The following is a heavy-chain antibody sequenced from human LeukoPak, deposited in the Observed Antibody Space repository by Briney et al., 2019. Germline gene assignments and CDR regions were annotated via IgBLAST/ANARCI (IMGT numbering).Heavy chain of an antibody. J-gene: IGHJ6*03. V-gene: IGHV3-9*03. CDR3: AKDKRQQLHYYIDV. CDR2: ITWNSGSI. CDR1: GFTFSTYA. Sequence: GGSLRLSCAASGFTFSTYAMSWVRQAPGKGLEWVSGITWNSGSIAYADSVKGRFTISRDNAKKSVYLQMNSLTDEDMALYYCAKDKRQQLHYYIDVWGKGTTVTVS. D-gene: IGHD6-13*01.